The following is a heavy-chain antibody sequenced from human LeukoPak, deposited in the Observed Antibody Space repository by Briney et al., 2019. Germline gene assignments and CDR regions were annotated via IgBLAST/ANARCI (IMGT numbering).Heavy chain of an antibody. CDR3: ASTAGSHYDSSGYSWFDP. V-gene: IGHV1-69*13. Sequence: GASVKVSCKASGGTFSSYAISWVRQAPGQGLEWMGGSIPIFGTANYAQKFQGRVTITADESTSTAYMELSSLRSEDTAVYYCASTAGSHYDSSGYSWFDPWGQGTLVTVSS. CDR2: SIPIFGTA. CDR1: GGTFSSYA. J-gene: IGHJ5*02. D-gene: IGHD3-22*01.